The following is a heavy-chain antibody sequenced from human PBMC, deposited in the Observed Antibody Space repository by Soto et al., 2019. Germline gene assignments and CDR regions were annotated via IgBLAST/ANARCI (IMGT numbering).Heavy chain of an antibody. D-gene: IGHD2-2*01. CDR3: AKVRGYCISTSCLGPVDY. CDR2: IWYDGSNK. Sequence: LRLSCAASGFTFSSYGMHWVRQAPGKGLEWVAVIWYDGSNKYYADSVKGRFTISRDNSKNTLYLQMNSLRAEDTAVYYCAKVRGYCISTSCLGPVDYWGQGTRVTVAS. J-gene: IGHJ4*02. CDR1: GFTFSSYG. V-gene: IGHV3-33*06.